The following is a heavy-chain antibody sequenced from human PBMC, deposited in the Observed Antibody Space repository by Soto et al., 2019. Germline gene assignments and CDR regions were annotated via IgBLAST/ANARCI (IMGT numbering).Heavy chain of an antibody. CDR2: ISAYNGNT. V-gene: IGHV1-18*01. CDR1: GYTFTSYG. D-gene: IGHD5-12*01. Sequence: QVQLVQSGAEVKKPGASVKVSCKASGYTFTSYGISWVRQAPGQGLEWMGWISAYNGNTNYAQKLQGRVTMTTDTSTSTAYMELRSLRSDDTAVYYCARDLSVDTEATIWGYYGMDVWGQGTTVTVSS. CDR3: ARDLSVDTEATIWGYYGMDV. J-gene: IGHJ6*02.